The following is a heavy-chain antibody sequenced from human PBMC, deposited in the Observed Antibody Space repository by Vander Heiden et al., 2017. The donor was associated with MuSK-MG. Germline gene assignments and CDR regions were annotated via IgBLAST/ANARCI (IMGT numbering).Heavy chain of an antibody. J-gene: IGHJ3*01. CDR1: GYSISSDYY. V-gene: IGHV4-38-2*01. CDR2: IYHTGET. Sequence: QVQLQESGPVVVKPSETVSLTRAVFGYSISSDYYCTCIRQRPGKGLEWIGTIYHTGETYYNSALKSRLGFSLDTSKNQFSLRIHSVTAADTAVYCCGIRRASDGRFDEWGQGTLVNVAS. CDR3: GIRRASDGRFDE.